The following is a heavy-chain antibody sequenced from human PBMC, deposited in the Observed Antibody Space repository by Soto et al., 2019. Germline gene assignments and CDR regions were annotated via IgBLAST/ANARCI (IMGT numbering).Heavy chain of an antibody. J-gene: IGHJ4*02. D-gene: IGHD3-10*01. Sequence: SETLSLTCTVSGGSITGGSISSTTYYWGWMRQPPGKGLEWIASFFIGGNTYYNPSLKSRVTTSVDTSKNQFSLKLSSVTAADTAVDFCARRHGLDIAAYYWGQGILVT. CDR2: FFIGGNT. V-gene: IGHV4-39*01. CDR1: GGSITGGSISSTTYY. CDR3: ARRHGLDIAAYY.